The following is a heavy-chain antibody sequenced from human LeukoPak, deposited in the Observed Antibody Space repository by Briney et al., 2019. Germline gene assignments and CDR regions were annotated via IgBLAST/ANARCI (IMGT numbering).Heavy chain of an antibody. Sequence: SETLSLTCNVSGGSINSSSYYWGWIRQPPGKGLEWIGNIYYSGSTYYNPSLKSRVTISVDTSKNQFSLKLSSVTAADTAVYYCASSPKDYYDSSGYLISWFDPWGQGTLVTVSS. CDR1: GGSINSSSYY. J-gene: IGHJ5*02. CDR2: IYYSGST. CDR3: ASSPKDYYDSSGYLISWFDP. V-gene: IGHV4-39*07. D-gene: IGHD3-22*01.